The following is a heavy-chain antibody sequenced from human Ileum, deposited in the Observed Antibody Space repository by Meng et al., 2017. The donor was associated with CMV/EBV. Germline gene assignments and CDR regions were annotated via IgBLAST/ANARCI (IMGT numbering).Heavy chain of an antibody. CDR2: MYFSGIA. D-gene: IGHD6-19*01. V-gene: IGHV4-39*07. CDR1: ADPLSSGSHS. CDR3: ARDLTNQWFYY. Sequence: QMELQEAGAVLVKPAETPSLPRTAVADPLSSGSHSWGWFRHPPGKSLEWIGSMYFSGIADYNPSLKSRVTISVHATQKQFSLRLTSVTAADSAVYFCARDLTNQWFYYWGQGTLVTVSS. J-gene: IGHJ4*02.